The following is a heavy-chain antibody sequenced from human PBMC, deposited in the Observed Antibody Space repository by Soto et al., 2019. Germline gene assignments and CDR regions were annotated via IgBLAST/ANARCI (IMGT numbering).Heavy chain of an antibody. CDR2: ISLSGSQI. Sequence: EVQLVESGGGLVKPGGSVRLSCVASGLMYSSYSMSWVRQAPGKGLEWVAFISLSGSQINYAASVEGRFTISRDNAKNALYLQMNTVRVEDTAIYYCARVISCGGVTCSSVHQYYGMDVWGPGTRVTVSS. CDR1: GLMYSSYS. J-gene: IGHJ6*02. V-gene: IGHV3-21*01. D-gene: IGHD2-21*01. CDR3: ARVISCGGVTCSSVHQYYGMDV.